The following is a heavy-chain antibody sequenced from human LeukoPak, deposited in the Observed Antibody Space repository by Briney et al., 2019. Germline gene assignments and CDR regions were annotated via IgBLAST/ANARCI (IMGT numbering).Heavy chain of an antibody. V-gene: IGHV4-34*01. CDR1: GGSFSGYY. CDR3: AGGTYCSSTSCFTDY. CDR2: INHSGST. D-gene: IGHD2-2*01. Sequence: SETLSLTCAVYGGSFSGYYWSWIRQPPGKGLEWIGEINHSGSTNYNPSLKSRVTISVDTSKNQFSLKLSSVTAADTAVYYCAGGTYCSSTSCFTDYWGQGTLVTVSS. J-gene: IGHJ4*02.